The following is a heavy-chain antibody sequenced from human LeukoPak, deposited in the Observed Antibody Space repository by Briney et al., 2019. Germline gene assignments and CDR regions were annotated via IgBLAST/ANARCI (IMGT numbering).Heavy chain of an antibody. CDR3: ARDLGYCSGGSCSEDY. V-gene: IGHV4-4*07. CDR2: IYTSGST. D-gene: IGHD2-15*01. CDR1: GGSISSYY. J-gene: IGHJ4*02. Sequence: SETLSLTCTVSGGSISSYYWSWIRQPAGKGLEWIGRIYTSGSTNYNPSLKSRVTMSVDTSKNQFSLKLSSVTAADTAVYYCARDLGYCSGGSCSEDYWGQGTLVTVSS.